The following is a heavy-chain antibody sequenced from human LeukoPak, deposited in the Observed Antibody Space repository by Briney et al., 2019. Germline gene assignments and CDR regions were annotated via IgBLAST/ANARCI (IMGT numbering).Heavy chain of an antibody. D-gene: IGHD2-15*01. CDR3: AKVFSSLPAEYFQH. CDR1: GFTFSSYA. CDR2: ISGSGGST. V-gene: IGHV3-23*01. J-gene: IGHJ1*01. Sequence: GGSLRLSCAASGFTFSSYAMSWVRQAPGKGLELVSAISGSGGSTYYADSVKGRFTISRDNSKNTLYLQMNSLRAEDTAVYYCAKVFSSLPAEYFQHWGQGTLVTVSS.